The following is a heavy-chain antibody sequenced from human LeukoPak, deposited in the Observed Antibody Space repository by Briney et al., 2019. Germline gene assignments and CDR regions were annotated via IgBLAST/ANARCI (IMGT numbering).Heavy chain of an antibody. CDR2: ISNGGGRI. CDR3: AKNQRREYTYSLDY. J-gene: IGHJ4*02. Sequence: GGSLRLSCAASGFNFNYYAMTWVRQSPGKGLEWVSSISNGGGRIYYADSVKGRFTISRDISKDTLYLQMDSLRAEDTAIYYCAKNQRREYTYSLDYWGQGTLVTVSS. D-gene: IGHD5-18*01. CDR1: GFNFNYYA. V-gene: IGHV3-23*01.